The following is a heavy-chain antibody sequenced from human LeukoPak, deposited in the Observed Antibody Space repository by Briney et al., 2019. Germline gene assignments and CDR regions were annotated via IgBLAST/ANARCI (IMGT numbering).Heavy chain of an antibody. CDR1: GFTFSSYG. CDR2: IRYDGSKK. J-gene: IGHJ4*02. V-gene: IGHV3-30*02. D-gene: IGHD5-24*01. CDR3: ARDESGFNYPFDS. Sequence: GGSLRLSCAASGFTFSSYGMHWARQAPGKGLEWVAFIRYDGSKKYYVDSVKGRFTISRDNSKNTLYLQMNSLRAEDTAVFYCARDESGFNYPFDSWGQGTLVTVSS.